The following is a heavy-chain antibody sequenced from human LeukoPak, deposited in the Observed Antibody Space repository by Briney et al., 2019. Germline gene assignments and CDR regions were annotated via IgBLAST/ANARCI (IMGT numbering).Heavy chain of an antibody. CDR1: GFTFSSYS. Sequence: GSLRLSCAASGFTFSSYSMNWVRQAPGKGLEWVSSISSSSSYIYYADSVKGRFTISRDNAKNSLYLQMNSLRAEDTAVYYCARDTGLGSGWSLDAFDIWGQGTMVTVSS. CDR3: ARDTGLGSGWSLDAFDI. J-gene: IGHJ3*02. CDR2: ISSSSSYI. D-gene: IGHD6-19*01. V-gene: IGHV3-21*01.